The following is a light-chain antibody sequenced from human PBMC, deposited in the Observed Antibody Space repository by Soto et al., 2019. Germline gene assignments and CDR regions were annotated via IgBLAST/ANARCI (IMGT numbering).Light chain of an antibody. CDR3: QQHGSSLALT. CDR2: GAS. Sequence: EVVLTQSPGTLSLSRGERATLSCRASERIYSAYLGWYQQKPGQAPRLLIYGASSRATGIPDRFTGSGSGTDFTLTISRLEPEDFAVYYCQQHGSSLALTFGGGTKVDI. V-gene: IGKV3-20*01. CDR1: ERIYSAY. J-gene: IGKJ4*01.